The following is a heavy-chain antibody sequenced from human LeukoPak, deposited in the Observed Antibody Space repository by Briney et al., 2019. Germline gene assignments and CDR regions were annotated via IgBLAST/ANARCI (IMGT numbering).Heavy chain of an antibody. V-gene: IGHV3-48*01. CDR1: GFTFSSYS. CDR3: ARDNSYGYDY. CDR2: ISSSSTTI. D-gene: IGHD5-18*01. Sequence: GGSLRLSCAASGFTFSSYSMNWVRQAPGKGLEWVSYISSSSTTIYYADSVKGRFTISRDNSKNMLYLQMNSLRADDTAVYYCARDNSYGYDYWGQGTLVTVSS. J-gene: IGHJ4*02.